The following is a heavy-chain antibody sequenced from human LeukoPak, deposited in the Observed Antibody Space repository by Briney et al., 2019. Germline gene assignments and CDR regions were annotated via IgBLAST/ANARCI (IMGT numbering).Heavy chain of an antibody. CDR2: IDDDGRST. CDR3: ARGYGDSRVHYYYGMDV. V-gene: IGHV3-74*01. CDR1: GFTFSSYW. D-gene: IGHD4-17*01. J-gene: IGHJ6*02. Sequence: GGSLRLSCAASGFTFSSYWMHWVRQAPGKGLIWVSRIDDDGRSTNYADSVKGRFTISRDNAKNTLYLQMSSLRAEDTAVYYCARGYGDSRVHYYYGMDVWDQGTAVTVSS.